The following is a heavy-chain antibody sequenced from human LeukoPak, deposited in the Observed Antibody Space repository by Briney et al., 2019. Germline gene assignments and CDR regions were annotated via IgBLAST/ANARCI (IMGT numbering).Heavy chain of an antibody. D-gene: IGHD6-25*01. Sequence: SVKVSCRASGGTFSSYAISWVRQAPGQGLEWMGRIIPILGIANYAQKFQGRVTITADKSTSTAYMELSSLRSEDTAVYYCARGFDSTGGYAFDIWGQGTMVTVSS. V-gene: IGHV1-69*04. CDR3: ARGFDSTGGYAFDI. CDR2: IIPILGIA. CDR1: GGTFSSYA. J-gene: IGHJ3*02.